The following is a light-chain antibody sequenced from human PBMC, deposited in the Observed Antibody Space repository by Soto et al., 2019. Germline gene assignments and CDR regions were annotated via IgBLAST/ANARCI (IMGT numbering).Light chain of an antibody. Sequence: EIVMAQSPATLSVSPGERATLSCRASQSVSNNLAWYQQKPGQAPRLLIYGASTRATGIPARFSGSGSGTEFTLTISSLQSEDFALYFCQQYNNWPPITFGQGTRMEIK. CDR1: QSVSNN. CDR2: GAS. CDR3: QQYNNWPPIT. V-gene: IGKV3-15*01. J-gene: IGKJ5*01.